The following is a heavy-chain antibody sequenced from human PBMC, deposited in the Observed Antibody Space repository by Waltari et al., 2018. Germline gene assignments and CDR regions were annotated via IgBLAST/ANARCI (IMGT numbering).Heavy chain of an antibody. CDR3: ARVSLAVAVSYWYFDL. V-gene: IGHV4-59*01. D-gene: IGHD6-19*01. Sequence: QVQLQESGPGLVKPSETLSLTCTVSGGSISSYYWSWIRQPPGKGLEWIGYIYYSGSTNYNPSLKSRVTISVDTSKNQFSLKLSSVTAADTAVYYCARVSLAVAVSYWYFDLWGRGTLVTVSS. CDR2: IYYSGST. CDR1: GGSISSYY. J-gene: IGHJ2*01.